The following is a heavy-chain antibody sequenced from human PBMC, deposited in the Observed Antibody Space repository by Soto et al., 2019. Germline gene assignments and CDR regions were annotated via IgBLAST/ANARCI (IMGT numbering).Heavy chain of an antibody. CDR2: MSPKTANT. V-gene: IGHV1-8*01. CDR3: AREYYYGSGPWY. D-gene: IGHD3-10*01. Sequence: ASVKVSCKASGYTFTSYDINWVRQTAGQGLEWMGWMSPKTANTGYAQKFQDRVTMTRSTSISTAYMELSSLTSEDTAVYYCAREYYYGSGPWYWGQGTLVTAPQ. CDR1: GYTFTSYD. J-gene: IGHJ4*02.